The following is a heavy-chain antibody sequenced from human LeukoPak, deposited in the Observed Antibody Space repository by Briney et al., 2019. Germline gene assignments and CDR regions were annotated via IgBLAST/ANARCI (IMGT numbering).Heavy chain of an antibody. J-gene: IGHJ3*02. D-gene: IGHD2-2*01. CDR3: ARDSPAARNAFDI. Sequence: ASVKVSCKASGGTFSSYAISWVRQAPGQGLEWMGGIIPIFGTANYAQKFQGRVTITADESTSTAYMELSSLSSEDTAVYYCARDSPAARNAFDIWGQGTMVTVSS. CDR2: IIPIFGTA. V-gene: IGHV1-69*01. CDR1: GGTFSSYA.